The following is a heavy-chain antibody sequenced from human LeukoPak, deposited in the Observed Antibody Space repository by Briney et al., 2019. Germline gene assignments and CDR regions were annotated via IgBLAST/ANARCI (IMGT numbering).Heavy chain of an antibody. Sequence: GGSLRLSCAASGFTFNNYWIHWVRQAPGKGLVWVSRVNSDGSNTYYADPVKGRFTISRDNAKNTLYLQMNSLRAEDTAVYYCARGDRHGYFFDYWGQGTLVTVSS. CDR3: ARGDRHGYFFDY. D-gene: IGHD2-21*01. CDR2: VNSDGSNT. V-gene: IGHV3-74*01. J-gene: IGHJ4*02. CDR1: GFTFNNYW.